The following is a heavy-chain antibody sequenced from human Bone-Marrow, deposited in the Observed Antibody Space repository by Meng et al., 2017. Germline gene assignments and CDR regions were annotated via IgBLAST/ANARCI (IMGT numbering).Heavy chain of an antibody. CDR3: ARAYYDFWSGYSPHFDY. J-gene: IGHJ4*02. V-gene: IGHV3-30*07. Sequence: GESLKISCAASGFTFSNAWMSWVRQAPGKGLEWVAVISYDGSNKYYADSVKGRFTISRDNSKNTLYLQMNSLRAEDTAVYYCARAYYDFWSGYSPHFDYWGQGTLVTVSS. D-gene: IGHD3-3*01. CDR1: GFTFSNAW. CDR2: ISYDGSNK.